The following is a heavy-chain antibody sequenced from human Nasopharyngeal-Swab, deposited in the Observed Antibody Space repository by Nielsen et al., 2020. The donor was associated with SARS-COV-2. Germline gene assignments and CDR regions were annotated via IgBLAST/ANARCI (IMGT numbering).Heavy chain of an antibody. CDR1: GFSLSNARMG. Sequence: SGPTLVKPTETLTLTCTVSGFSLSNARMGVSWIRQPPGKALEWLAHIFSNDEKSYSTSLKSRLTIPKDTSKSQVVLTMTNMDPVDTATYYCARTTMVRGVIKFYYYYYYMDVWGKGTTVTVSS. D-gene: IGHD3-10*01. V-gene: IGHV2-26*01. CDR3: ARTTMVRGVIKFYYYYYYMDV. J-gene: IGHJ6*03. CDR2: IFSNDEK.